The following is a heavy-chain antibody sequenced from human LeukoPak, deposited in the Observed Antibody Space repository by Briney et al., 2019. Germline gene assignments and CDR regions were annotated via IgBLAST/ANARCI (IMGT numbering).Heavy chain of an antibody. J-gene: IGHJ4*02. D-gene: IGHD2-21*02. CDR1: GYTFTSYY. CDR3: ARGGGAAYCGGDCYSGLDY. Sequence: ASVKVSCKASGYTFTSYYMHWVRQAPGQGLEWMGIINPSGGSTSYAQKSQGRVTMTRDTSTSTVYMELSSLRSEDTAVYYCARGGGAAYCGGDCYSGLDYWGQGTLVTVSS. V-gene: IGHV1-46*01. CDR2: INPSGGST.